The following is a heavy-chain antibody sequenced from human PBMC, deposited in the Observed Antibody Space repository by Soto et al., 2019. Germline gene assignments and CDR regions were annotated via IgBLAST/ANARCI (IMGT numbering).Heavy chain of an antibody. V-gene: IGHV4-30-4*01. Sequence: QVQLQESGPGLVEPSHTLSLTCSVSGGSISSGDYYWSWIRQPPGKGLEWIGYMFYVGATYYNPALKSRVTMSVDTSKDHFSLKLSSVTAAHTAVYHCARVVIFCSSPSCRGINGFDPWGQGTLVTVTS. CDR3: ARVVIFCSSPSCRGINGFDP. CDR1: GGSISSGDYY. CDR2: MFYVGAT. J-gene: IGHJ5*02. D-gene: IGHD2-2*01.